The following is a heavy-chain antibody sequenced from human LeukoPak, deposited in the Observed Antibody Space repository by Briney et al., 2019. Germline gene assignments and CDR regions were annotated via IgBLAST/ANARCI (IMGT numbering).Heavy chain of an antibody. CDR3: ARAFYFYGSGSYYNPPYNWFDP. D-gene: IGHD3-10*01. Sequence: ASVKVSCKASGYTFTGYYMHWVRQAPGQGLEWMGIINPIGGSTIYAQKFQGRVTITTDTSKSKAYMELRRLRPDDTAVQYVARAFYFYGSGSYYNPPYNWFDPWGQGTLVTVSS. CDR1: GYTFTGYY. CDR2: INPIGGST. V-gene: IGHV1-46*01. J-gene: IGHJ5*02.